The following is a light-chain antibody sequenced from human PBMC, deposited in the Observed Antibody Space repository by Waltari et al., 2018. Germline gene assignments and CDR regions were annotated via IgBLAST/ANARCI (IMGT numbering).Light chain of an antibody. Sequence: EIVLTQSPGTLSLSPGERATLSCRTSQSVTSTSLGWYQQKLGQTPRLLIYGTSTRATGIPDRFSGGGSGTDFTLTISRLEPEDFAVYYCQQYDGEVLTFGGGTKVEI. CDR1: QSVTSTS. J-gene: IGKJ4*01. CDR3: QQYDGEVLT. CDR2: GTS. V-gene: IGKV3-20*01.